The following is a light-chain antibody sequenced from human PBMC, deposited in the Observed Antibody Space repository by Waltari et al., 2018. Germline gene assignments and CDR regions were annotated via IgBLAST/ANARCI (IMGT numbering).Light chain of an antibody. CDR3: SSHLLSNVV. Sequence: QSALTQPPSASGSPGQSVTISCTGTISDIGTSNYVAWYQQYPGKAPKLIIFEFNKRPSGVPDRFSGSRSDYTASLTVSGLQAEDEADYYCSSHLLSNVVFGGGTKLTVL. CDR1: ISDIGTSNY. V-gene: IGLV2-8*01. CDR2: EFN. J-gene: IGLJ2*01.